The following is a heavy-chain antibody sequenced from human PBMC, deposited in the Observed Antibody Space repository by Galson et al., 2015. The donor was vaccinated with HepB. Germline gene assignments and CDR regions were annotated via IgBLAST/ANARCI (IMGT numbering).Heavy chain of an antibody. Sequence: SVKVSCKASGGTFSSYAISWVRQAPGQGLEWMGRIIPILGIANYAQKFQGRVTITADKSTSTACMELSSLRSEDTAVYYCAREPQYYYDSSGYYYHAFDIWGQGTMVTVSS. D-gene: IGHD3-22*01. CDR2: IIPILGIA. V-gene: IGHV1-69*04. CDR3: AREPQYYYDSSGYYYHAFDI. CDR1: GGTFSSYA. J-gene: IGHJ3*02.